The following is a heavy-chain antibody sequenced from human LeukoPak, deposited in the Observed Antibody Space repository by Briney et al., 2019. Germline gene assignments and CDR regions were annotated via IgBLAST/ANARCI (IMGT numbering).Heavy chain of an antibody. CDR3: ARAAAYAHFDY. CDR1: GFTFSSYA. D-gene: IGHD4-17*01. V-gene: IGHV3-30*14. J-gene: IGHJ4*02. Sequence: GRSLRLSCAASGFTFSSYAMHWVRQAPGKGLEWVAVISYDGSNKYYADSVKGRFTISRDNSKNTLYFQMNSLRAEDTAVYYCARAAAYAHFDYWGQGTLVTVSS. CDR2: ISYDGSNK.